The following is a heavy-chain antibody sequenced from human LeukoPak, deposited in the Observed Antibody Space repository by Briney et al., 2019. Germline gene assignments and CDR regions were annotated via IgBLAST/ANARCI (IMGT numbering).Heavy chain of an antibody. J-gene: IGHJ5*02. CDR2: INPHNGGT. D-gene: IGHD6-6*01. V-gene: IGHV1-2*02. CDR1: GYTFTGCY. CDR3: AGHSSSSDGWFDP. Sequence: ASVKVSCKASGYTFTGCYIHWVRQAPGQGLEWMGWINPHNGGTNYAQKFQGRVTMTRDTSINTVYMELTRLTSDDTAIYYCAGHSSSSDGWFDPWGQGTLVTVSS.